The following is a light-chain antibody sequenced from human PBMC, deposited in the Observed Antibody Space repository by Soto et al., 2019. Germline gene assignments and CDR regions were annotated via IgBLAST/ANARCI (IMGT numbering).Light chain of an antibody. CDR3: CSYAGSRGLV. J-gene: IGLJ2*01. CDR2: EGS. Sequence: QSALTQPASVSGSPGQSITISCTGTSSDVGSYNLVSWYQQHPGKAPKLMIYEGSKRPSGVSNRFSGSKSGNTTSLTISGLDAEDEADYYCCSYAGSRGLVFGGGTKLTVL. V-gene: IGLV2-23*01. CDR1: SSDVGSYNL.